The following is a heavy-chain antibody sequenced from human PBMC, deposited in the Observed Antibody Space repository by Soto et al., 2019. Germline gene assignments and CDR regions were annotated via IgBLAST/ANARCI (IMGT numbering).Heavy chain of an antibody. CDR2: IYYSGST. V-gene: IGHV4-31*03. CDR3: ARGGIVVVVAARDAFDI. CDR1: GGSISSGGYY. Sequence: QVQLQESGPGLVKPSQTLSLTCTVSGGSISSGGYYWSWIRQHPGQGLEWIGYIYYSGSTYYNPSLKSRVTRSVDTSKNQFSLKLSSVTAADTAVYYCARGGIVVVVAARDAFDIWGQGTMVTVSS. J-gene: IGHJ3*02. D-gene: IGHD2-15*01.